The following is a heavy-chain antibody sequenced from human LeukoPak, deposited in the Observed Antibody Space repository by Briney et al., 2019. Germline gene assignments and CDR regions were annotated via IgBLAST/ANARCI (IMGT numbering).Heavy chain of an antibody. CDR3: ARDHRGSGSRYYYYYMDV. D-gene: IGHD3-10*01. J-gene: IGHJ6*03. CDR1: GFTFSSYE. V-gene: IGHV3-74*01. Sequence: GGSLRLSCAASGFTFSSYEMNWVRQAPGKGLVWVSRINSDGSSTSYADSVKGRFTISRDNAKNTLYLQMNSLRAEDTAVYYCARDHRGSGSRYYYYYMDVWGKGTTVTISS. CDR2: INSDGSST.